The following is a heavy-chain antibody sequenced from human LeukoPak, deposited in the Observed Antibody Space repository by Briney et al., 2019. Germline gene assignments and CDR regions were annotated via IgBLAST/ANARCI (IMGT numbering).Heavy chain of an antibody. V-gene: IGHV4-4*07. J-gene: IGHJ5*02. D-gene: IGHD4-17*01. Sequence: AETLPHICTVSGSSISASYGSWIRQPAGKRPEYIGRVYPSGNPYYNPSLKSRETMSLDTSKNQFSLKLSSVTAADTAVYYCAKHDYGAKGEWFDLCVQGTLVTVSS. CDR3: AKHDYGAKGEWFDL. CDR2: VYPSGNP. CDR1: GSSISASY.